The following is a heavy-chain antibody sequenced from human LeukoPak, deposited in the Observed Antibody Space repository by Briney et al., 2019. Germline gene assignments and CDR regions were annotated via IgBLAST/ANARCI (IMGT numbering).Heavy chain of an antibody. CDR1: GFTFSSYA. J-gene: IGHJ4*02. CDR3: ARDFGLTGKVDY. V-gene: IGHV3-64*01. Sequence: GGSLRLSCSASGFTFSSYAMHWVRQAPGKGLESVSAISSNGGSTYYANSVKGRFTISRDNSKNTLYLQMGSLRAEDLAVYYCARDFGLTGKVDYWGQGTLVTVSS. CDR2: ISSNGGST. D-gene: IGHD1-20*01.